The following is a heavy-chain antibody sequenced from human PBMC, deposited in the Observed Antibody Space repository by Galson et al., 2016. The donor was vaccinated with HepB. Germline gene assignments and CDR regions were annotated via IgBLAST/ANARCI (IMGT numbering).Heavy chain of an antibody. J-gene: IGHJ4*02. D-gene: IGHD3-3*01. Sequence: SLRLSCAASGFSFSTYAMHWVRQAPGKGLEWVALISYDGSYSSYADSVKGRFSISRDNAKKSLFLQMNSLGVEDTAVYYCATVPILGAVARYLDYWGQGTLVTVSS. CDR1: GFSFSTYA. CDR3: ATVPILGAVARYLDY. CDR2: ISYDGSYS. V-gene: IGHV3-30*03.